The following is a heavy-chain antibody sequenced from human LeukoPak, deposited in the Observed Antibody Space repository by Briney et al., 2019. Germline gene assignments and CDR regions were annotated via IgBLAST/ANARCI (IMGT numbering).Heavy chain of an antibody. D-gene: IGHD3-3*01. CDR2: INPSGGST. CDR1: GYTFTSYY. Sequence: ASVKVSCKASGYTFTSYYMHWVRQAPGQGLEWMGIINPSGGSTSYAQKFQGRVTMTRDTSTSTVYMELSSLRSEDTAVYYCAGLRFLEWLDDNYGPFDYWGQGTLVTVSS. CDR3: AGLRFLEWLDDNYGPFDY. V-gene: IGHV1-46*01. J-gene: IGHJ4*02.